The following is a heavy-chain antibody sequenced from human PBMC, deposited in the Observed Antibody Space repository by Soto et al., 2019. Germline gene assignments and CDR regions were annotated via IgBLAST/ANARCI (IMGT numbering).Heavy chain of an antibody. D-gene: IGHD2-8*01. CDR1: GFTFSSYA. Sequence: PGGSLRLSCAASGFTFSSYAMSWVRQAPGKGLEWVSSISGSGAATHYADSVKGRFTISRDNSKNTLYVHMNNLRTDDAAVYYCSKGSVVLMVYSFLDTWGQGTLVTVSS. CDR2: ISGSGAAT. V-gene: IGHV3-23*01. CDR3: SKGSVVLMVYSFLDT. J-gene: IGHJ5*02.